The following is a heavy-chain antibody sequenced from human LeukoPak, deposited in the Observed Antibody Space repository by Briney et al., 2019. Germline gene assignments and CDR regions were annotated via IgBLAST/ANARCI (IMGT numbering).Heavy chain of an antibody. J-gene: IGHJ4*02. CDR2: IYSGGST. V-gene: IGHV3-53*01. CDR1: GFTVSSNY. CDR3: AREDYYGSGSYLED. Sequence: GGSLRLSCAASGFTVSSNYMSWVRQAPGKGLEWVSVIYSGGSTYYADSVKGRLTISRDNSKNTLYLQMNSLRAEDTAVYYCAREDYYGSGSYLEDWGQGTLVTVSS. D-gene: IGHD3-10*01.